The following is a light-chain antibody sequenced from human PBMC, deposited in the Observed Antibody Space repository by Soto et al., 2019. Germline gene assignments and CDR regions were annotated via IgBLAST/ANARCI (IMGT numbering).Light chain of an antibody. CDR3: PAWDDSLNGVV. Sequence: QSVLTQPPSASGTPGQTIAISCSGGSSNIGSHTVNWYQQLPGTDPRLLIYSNTQRPSGVPDRFSGSKSGTSASLAISGLQSEYEGDYYCPAWDDSLNGVVFGGGTKLTVL. V-gene: IGLV1-44*01. CDR1: SSNIGSHT. CDR2: SNT. J-gene: IGLJ2*01.